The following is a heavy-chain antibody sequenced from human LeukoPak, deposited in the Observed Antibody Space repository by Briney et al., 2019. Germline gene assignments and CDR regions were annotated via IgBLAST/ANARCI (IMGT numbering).Heavy chain of an antibody. CDR3: ARSTRSSGYGMDV. Sequence: PETLSLTCTVSGGSISSDYWTWIRKPAGKGLEWIGRIHISGSTNYNPSLKSRVTMSVDTSKNQFSLRVSSVTAADTAVYYCARSTRSSGYGMDVWGQGTTVTVSS. J-gene: IGHJ6*02. CDR1: GGSISSDY. V-gene: IGHV4-4*07. CDR2: IHISGST. D-gene: IGHD2-2*01.